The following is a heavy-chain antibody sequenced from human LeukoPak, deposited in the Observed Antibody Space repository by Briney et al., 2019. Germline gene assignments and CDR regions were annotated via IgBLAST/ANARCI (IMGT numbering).Heavy chain of an antibody. CDR3: AREYVWGSYRDYYFDY. D-gene: IGHD3-16*02. Sequence: SVKVSCKASGGTFSSYAISWVRQAHGRGLDWMGRIIPIFGTANYAQKFQGRVTITTDESTSTAYMELSSLRSEDTAVYYCAREYVWGSYRDYYFDYWGQGTLVTVSS. J-gene: IGHJ4*02. CDR2: IIPIFGTA. V-gene: IGHV1-69*05. CDR1: GGTFSSYA.